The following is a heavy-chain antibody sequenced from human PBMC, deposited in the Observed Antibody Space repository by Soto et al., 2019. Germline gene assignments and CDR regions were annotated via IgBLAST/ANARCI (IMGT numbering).Heavy chain of an antibody. V-gene: IGHV1-3*05. Sequence: QVQLVQSGAEEKKPGASVKVSCKASGYTFTNYAIHWVRQAPGQRLEWMGWINVGNGNTKYSQKFQGRVTFTRDTSASTADMELSSLRSEDTAVYYCARRRDGMDVWGQGTTVTVYS. J-gene: IGHJ6*02. CDR1: GYTFTNYA. CDR2: INVGNGNT. CDR3: ARRRDGMDV.